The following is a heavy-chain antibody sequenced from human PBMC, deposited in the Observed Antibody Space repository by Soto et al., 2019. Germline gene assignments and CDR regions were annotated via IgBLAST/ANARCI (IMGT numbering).Heavy chain of an antibody. Sequence: EVQLLESGGRLVQPGGSLRLSCEGTGFPFSAYGMSWVRQAPGKGLEWVSSISGNSDTSYYADSVKGRFTISRDNSENTLYRHMNILSADDTAVYYCAKDQRPRHPPDDGYESCGQGTLVSVSS. CDR2: ISGNSDTS. CDR3: AKDQRPRHPPDDGYES. D-gene: IGHD2-2*03. J-gene: IGHJ5*02. V-gene: IGHV3-23*01. CDR1: GFPFSAYG.